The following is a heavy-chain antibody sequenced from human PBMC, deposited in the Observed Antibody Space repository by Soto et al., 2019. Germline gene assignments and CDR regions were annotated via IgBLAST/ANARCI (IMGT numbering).Heavy chain of an antibody. CDR1: ENTFSTYS. J-gene: IGHJ3*02. V-gene: IGHV1-46*01. CDR3: ARRYSSAFDI. Sequence: ASVKVSCKASENTFSTYSLHWVRQAPGQGLEWMGVINPTTTTTTDAQKFQGRVTISVDTSKNQFSLKLSSVTAADTAVYYCARRYSSAFDIWGQGTMVTVSS. D-gene: IGHD6-13*01. CDR2: INPTTTTT.